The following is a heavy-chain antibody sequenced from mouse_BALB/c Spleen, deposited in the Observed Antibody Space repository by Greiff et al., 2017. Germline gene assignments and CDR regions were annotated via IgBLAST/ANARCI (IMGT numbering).Heavy chain of an antibody. Sequence: EVQLVESGGGLVQPGGSRKLSCAASGFTFSDYGMAWVRQAPGKGPEWVAFISNLAYSIYYADTVTGRFTISRENAKNTLYLEMSSLRSEDTAMYYCARYGYYAMDYWGQGTSVTVSS. V-gene: IGHV5-15*02. J-gene: IGHJ4*01. CDR3: ARYGYYAMDY. CDR2: ISNLAYSI. D-gene: IGHD1-2*01. CDR1: GFTFSDYG.